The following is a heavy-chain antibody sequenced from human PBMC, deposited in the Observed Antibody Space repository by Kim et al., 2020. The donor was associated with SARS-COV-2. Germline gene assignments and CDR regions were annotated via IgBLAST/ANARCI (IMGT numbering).Heavy chain of an antibody. CDR3: AREMGRDGYKLGY. J-gene: IGHJ4*02. V-gene: IGHV4-34*01. CDR2: INHSGST. D-gene: IGHD5-12*01. Sequence: SETLSLTCAVYGGSFSGYYWSWIRQPPGKGLEWIGEINHSGSTNYNPSLKSRVTISVDTSKNQFSLKLSSVTAADTAVYYCAREMGRDGYKLGYWGQGTLVTVSS. CDR1: GGSFSGYY.